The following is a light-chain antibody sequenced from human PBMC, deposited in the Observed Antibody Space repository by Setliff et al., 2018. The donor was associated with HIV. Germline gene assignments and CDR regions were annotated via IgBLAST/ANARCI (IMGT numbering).Light chain of an antibody. CDR1: HDISSY. CDR2: AVS. Sequence: DIQLTQSPSFLSASVGDRVTITCRASHDISSYLAWYQQEPGKAPKLLIYAVSTLQSGVPSRFSGSGSGTEFTLTVSSLQPEDFATYFCQHLNNYPPGVGQGTRLEIK. CDR3: QHLNNYPPG. J-gene: IGKJ5*01. V-gene: IGKV1-9*01.